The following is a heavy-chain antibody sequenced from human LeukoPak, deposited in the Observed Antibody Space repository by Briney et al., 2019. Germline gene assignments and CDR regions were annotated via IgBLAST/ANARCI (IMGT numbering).Heavy chain of an antibody. J-gene: IGHJ6*02. CDR1: GDSVSSNSAA. Sequence: SQTLSLTCAISGDSVSSNSAAWNWIRQSPSRGLEWLGRTYYRSKWYNDYAVSVKSRITINPDTSKNQFSLQLYSVTPEDTAVYYCARSLRLGELTGFYYYYYGMDVWGQGTTVTVSS. CDR3: ARSLRLGELTGFYYYYYGMDV. V-gene: IGHV6-1*01. CDR2: TYYRSKWYN. D-gene: IGHD3-16*01.